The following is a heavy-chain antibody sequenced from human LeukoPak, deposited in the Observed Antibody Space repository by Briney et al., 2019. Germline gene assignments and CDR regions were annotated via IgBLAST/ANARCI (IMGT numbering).Heavy chain of an antibody. V-gene: IGHV3-74*01. J-gene: IGHJ3*02. Sequence: PGGSLRLSCAASGFTFSSYWMHWVRQAPGKGLVWVSRISSDGSSTTYADSVKGRFTISRDNAKNTLYLQMNSLRAEDTAFYYCARESSGGYYFDVFDIWGQGTMVTVSS. CDR2: ISSDGSST. D-gene: IGHD3-22*01. CDR3: ARESSGGYYFDVFDI. CDR1: GFTFSSYW.